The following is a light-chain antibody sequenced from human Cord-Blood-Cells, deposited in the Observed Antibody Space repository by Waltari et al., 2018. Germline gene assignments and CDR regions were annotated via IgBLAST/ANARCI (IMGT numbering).Light chain of an antibody. Sequence: EIVMTQSPATLSVSPRERATLSCRASQSVNSNSAWYQQKPGQAPRRLIYGASTRATGIPARFSGSGSGTEFTLAISSLQSEDCAVYYCQQYNNGPLTFGGGTKVEIK. CDR1: QSVNSN. CDR3: QQYNNGPLT. J-gene: IGKJ4*01. CDR2: GAS. V-gene: IGKV3-15*01.